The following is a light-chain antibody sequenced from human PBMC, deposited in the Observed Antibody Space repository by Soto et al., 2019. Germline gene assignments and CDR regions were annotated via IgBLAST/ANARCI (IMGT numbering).Light chain of an antibody. V-gene: IGLV2-8*01. CDR1: SSDVGGYNY. Sequence: QSVLTQPPSASGSPGQSITISCTGTSSDVGGYNYVSWYQQHPGKAPKLMIYEVSNRPSGVADRFSGSKSGNTASLTVSGLQAEDEADYYCSSYTSSSNDVFGRGTKLTVL. J-gene: IGLJ1*01. CDR2: EVS. CDR3: SSYTSSSNDV.